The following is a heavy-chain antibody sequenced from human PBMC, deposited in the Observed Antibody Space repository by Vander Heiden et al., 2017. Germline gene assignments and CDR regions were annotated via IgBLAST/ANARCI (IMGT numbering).Heavy chain of an antibody. CDR2: IYWNDDK. Sequence: QITLKESGPTLVKPTQTLTLTCTFSGFSLSTSGVGVGWIRQPPGKALEWLALIYWNDDKRYSPSLKSRLTITKDTSKNQVVLTMTNMDPVDTATYYCAHSRGRYFDWHPDTYFDYWGQGTLVTVSS. J-gene: IGHJ4*02. CDR3: AHSRGRYFDWHPDTYFDY. CDR1: GFSLSTSGVG. D-gene: IGHD3-9*01. V-gene: IGHV2-5*01.